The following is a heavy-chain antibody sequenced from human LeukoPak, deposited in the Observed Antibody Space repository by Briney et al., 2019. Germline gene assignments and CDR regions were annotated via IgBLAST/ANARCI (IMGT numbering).Heavy chain of an antibody. Sequence: GGSLRLSCAASGFIFDDYAMHWVRQAPGKGLEWVSLISGDGGSTYYADSVKGRFAISRDNSKNSLYLQMNSLRTEDTALYYCAKGTTYYYDSSGHDYWGQGTLVTVSS. V-gene: IGHV3-43*02. J-gene: IGHJ4*02. CDR1: GFIFDDYA. CDR3: AKGTTYYYDSSGHDY. CDR2: ISGDGGST. D-gene: IGHD3-22*01.